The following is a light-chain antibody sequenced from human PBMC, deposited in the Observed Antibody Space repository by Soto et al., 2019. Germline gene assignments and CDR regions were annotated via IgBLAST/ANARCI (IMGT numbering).Light chain of an antibody. CDR1: SSDVGSYNL. V-gene: IGLV2-23*02. J-gene: IGLJ1*01. CDR2: EVS. Sequence: QSALTQPASVSGSPGQSITISCTGTSSDVGSYNLVSWYQQHPGKAPKLMIYEVSKRPSGVSNRFSGSKSGNXASXTISGLQAEDEADYYCCSYAGSSTPYVFXXGT. CDR3: CSYAGSSTPYV.